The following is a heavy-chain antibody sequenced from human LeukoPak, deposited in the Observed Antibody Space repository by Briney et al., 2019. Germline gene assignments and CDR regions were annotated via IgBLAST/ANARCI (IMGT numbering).Heavy chain of an antibody. CDR3: ARQTTVTTQSDY. V-gene: IGHV5-10-1*01. CDR1: GYIFSNYW. Sequence: GESLRISCKGSGYIFSNYWISWVRQMPGKGLEWMGRIDPIDSYTNYSPSFQGHVTMSVDKSTSTAYLQWSSLKASDAAMYYCARQTTVTTQSDYWGQGTLVTVSS. J-gene: IGHJ4*02. D-gene: IGHD4-17*01. CDR2: IDPIDSYT.